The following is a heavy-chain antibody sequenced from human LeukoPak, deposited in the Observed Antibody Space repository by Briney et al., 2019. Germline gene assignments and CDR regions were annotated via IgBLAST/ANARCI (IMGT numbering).Heavy chain of an antibody. Sequence: GGSLRLSCAASGFTFSSYAMRWVRQAPGKGLEWVSAISGSGGSTYYADSVKGRFTISRDNSKNTLYLQMNSLRAEDTAVYYCAKDFPAPNWGGADYWGQGTLVTVSS. V-gene: IGHV3-23*01. CDR3: AKDFPAPNWGGADY. CDR1: GFTFSSYA. CDR2: ISGSGGST. J-gene: IGHJ4*02. D-gene: IGHD7-27*01.